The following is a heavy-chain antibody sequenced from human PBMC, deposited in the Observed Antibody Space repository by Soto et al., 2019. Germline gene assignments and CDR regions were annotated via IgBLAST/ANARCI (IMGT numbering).Heavy chain of an antibody. CDR2: ISGSGGST. J-gene: IGHJ5*02. CDR1: GFTFSSYA. D-gene: IGHD1-7*01. CDR3: AKDQLELRDMGRGDNWFDP. V-gene: IGHV3-23*01. Sequence: GGSLRLSCAASGFTFSSYAMSWVRQAPGKGLEWVSAISGSGGSTYYADSVKGRFTISRDNSKNTLYLQMNSLRAEDTAVYYCAKDQLELRDMGRGDNWFDPWGQGTLVTVSS.